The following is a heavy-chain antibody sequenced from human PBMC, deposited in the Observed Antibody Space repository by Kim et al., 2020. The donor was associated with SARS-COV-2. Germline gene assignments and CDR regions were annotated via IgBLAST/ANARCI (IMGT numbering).Heavy chain of an antibody. CDR3: ARGGDIVVVPAQRKIFD. CDR2: ISYDGSNK. V-gene: IGHV3-30*04. CDR1: GFTFSSYA. D-gene: IGHD2-2*01. J-gene: IGHJ4*01. Sequence: GGSLRLSCAASGFTFSSYAMHWVRQAPGKGLEWVAVISYDGSNKYYADSVKGRFTISRDNSKNTLYLQMNSLRAEDTAVYYCARGGDIVVVPAQRKIFD.